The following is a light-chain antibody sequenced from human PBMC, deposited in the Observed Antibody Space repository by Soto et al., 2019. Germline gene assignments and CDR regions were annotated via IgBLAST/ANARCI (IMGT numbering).Light chain of an antibody. CDR3: QQYNSFPRT. J-gene: IGKJ1*01. CDR1: QSISTW. Sequence: DIQMTQSPSTLSASVGDRVTITCRSSQSISTWLAWYQHKPGKPPKLLIYRASDLESGVPSRFSGSGSGTEFTLTVSSLQPDDFATYYCQQYNSFPRTFGQGTKVEIK. V-gene: IGKV1-5*03. CDR2: RAS.